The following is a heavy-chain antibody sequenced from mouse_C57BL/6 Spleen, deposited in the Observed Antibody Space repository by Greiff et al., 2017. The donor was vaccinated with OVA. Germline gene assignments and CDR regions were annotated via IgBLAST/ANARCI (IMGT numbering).Heavy chain of an antibody. J-gene: IGHJ3*01. V-gene: IGHV5-9-1*02. CDR2: ISSGGDYI. Sequence: EVQLVESGEGLVKPGGSLKLSCAASGFTFSSYAMSWVSQTPEKRLEWVAYISSGGDYIYYADTVKGRFTISRDNARNTLYLQMSSLKSEDTAMYYCTREGTGTFSYWGQGTLVTVSA. D-gene: IGHD4-1*01. CDR3: TREGTGTFSY. CDR1: GFTFSSYA.